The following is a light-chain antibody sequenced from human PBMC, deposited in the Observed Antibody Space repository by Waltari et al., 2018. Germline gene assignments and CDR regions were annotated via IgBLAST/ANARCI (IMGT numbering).Light chain of an antibody. CDR3: QQYNSAPYS. V-gene: IGKV1-16*01. J-gene: IGKJ2*03. CDR2: YAS. CDR1: QGISSY. Sequence: DIQMTQSPSSLSASVGDTVTITCRASQGISSYLAWYQQKPGKAPKPLIYYASNLESGVPSRFRGSGSGTEFTHTISGLQPEDVATYYCQQYNSAPYSFGQGTKVEIK.